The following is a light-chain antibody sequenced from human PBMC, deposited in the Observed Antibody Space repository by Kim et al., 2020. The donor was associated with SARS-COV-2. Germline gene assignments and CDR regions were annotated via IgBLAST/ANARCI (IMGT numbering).Light chain of an antibody. J-gene: IGKJ3*01. V-gene: IGKV3-20*01. CDR3: QHFGSSP. CDR1: QGVTRSF. Sequence: SFAPGERGPLSCRASQGVTRSFLAWYKHKPGQAPRLLIYGATNRAPGLPDKFSGNGSGTDFTLTISRLEPEDFAVYYCQHFGSSPFGPGTKVDIK. CDR2: GAT.